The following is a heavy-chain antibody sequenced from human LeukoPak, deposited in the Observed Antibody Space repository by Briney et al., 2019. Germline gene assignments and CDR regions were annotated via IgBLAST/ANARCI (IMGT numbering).Heavy chain of an antibody. Sequence: PGGSLRLSCAVSGFTFRSYGMHWVRQAPGKGLEWMAVISYDGTNKYYADSVKGRFTISRDNSKNTLYLQMNSLRAEDTAVYYCAKDLNYDFWSGLGNWGQGTLVTVSS. CDR2: ISYDGTNK. J-gene: IGHJ4*02. CDR3: AKDLNYDFWSGLGN. CDR1: GFTFRSYG. V-gene: IGHV3-30*18. D-gene: IGHD3-3*01.